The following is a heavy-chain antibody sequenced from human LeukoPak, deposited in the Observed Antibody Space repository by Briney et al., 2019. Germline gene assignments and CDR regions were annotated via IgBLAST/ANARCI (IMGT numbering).Heavy chain of an antibody. CDR2: IYYSGST. CDR1: GGSISSYY. J-gene: IGHJ4*02. Sequence: PSETLSLTCTVSGGSISSYYWSWIRQPPGKGLEWIGHIYYSGSTNYNPSLKSRVTISVDTSKNQFSLKLSSVTAADTAVYYCANSYSSGWYYFDYWGQGTLVTVSS. CDR3: ANSYSSGWYYFDY. V-gene: IGHV4-59*01. D-gene: IGHD6-19*01.